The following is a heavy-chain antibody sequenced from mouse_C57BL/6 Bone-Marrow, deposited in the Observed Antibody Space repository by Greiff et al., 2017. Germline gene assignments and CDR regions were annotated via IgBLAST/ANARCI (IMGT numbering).Heavy chain of an antibody. CDR3: ARCGYDDWYFDV. J-gene: IGHJ1*03. CDR1: GYTFTDYY. D-gene: IGHD2-2*01. Sequence: EVQLQQSGPVLVKPGASVKMSCKASGYTFTDYYMNWVKQSHGKSLEWIGVINPYNGGTSYNQKFKGKATLTVDKSSSTAYMELNSLTSEDSAVYYCARCGYDDWYFDVWGTGTTVTVSS. CDR2: INPYNGGT. V-gene: IGHV1-19*01.